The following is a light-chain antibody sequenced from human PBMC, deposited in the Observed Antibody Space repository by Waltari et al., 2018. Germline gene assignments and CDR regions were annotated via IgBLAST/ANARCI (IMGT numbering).Light chain of an antibody. V-gene: IGLV1-40*01. CDR1: DSNIGSGYH. Sequence: QSVLPQPPSVSGSPGQRVPISCTWSDSNIGSGYHVHWSHQLPGKAPKLLIHGNNNRPSGVPDRFSASTSGTSASLAITGLQAEDEGDYYCQSYDIGLSGPYVFGSGTEVTVL. J-gene: IGLJ1*01. CDR2: GNN. CDR3: QSYDIGLSGPYV.